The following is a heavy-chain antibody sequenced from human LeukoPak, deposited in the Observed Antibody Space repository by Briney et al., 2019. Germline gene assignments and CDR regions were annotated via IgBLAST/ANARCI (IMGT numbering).Heavy chain of an antibody. CDR3: AKDYYGSGSYVLMDV. D-gene: IGHD3-10*01. CDR1: GFTFSSYG. CDR2: ISYDGSNK. Sequence: GRSLRLSCAASGFTFSSYGMHWVRQAPGKGLEWVAVISYDGSNKYYADSVKGRFTISRDNSKNTLYLQMNSLRAEDTAVYYCAKDYYGSGSYVLMDVWGKGTTVTVSS. V-gene: IGHV3-30*18. J-gene: IGHJ6*04.